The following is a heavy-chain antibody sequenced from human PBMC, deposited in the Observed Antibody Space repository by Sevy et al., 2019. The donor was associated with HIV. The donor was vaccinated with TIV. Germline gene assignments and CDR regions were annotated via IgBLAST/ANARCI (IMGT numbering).Heavy chain of an antibody. CDR2: IKSKTDGGTT. D-gene: IGHD1-26*01. V-gene: IGHV3-15*01. CDR3: TAAADRGSYYRAY. Sequence: GGSLRLSCAASGFTFSNAWMSWVRQAPGKGLEWVGRIKSKTDGGTTDYAAPVKGRFTISRDDSKNTLYLQMNSLKTEDTAVYYCTAAADRGSYYRAYWGQGTLVTDSS. J-gene: IGHJ4*02. CDR1: GFTFSNAW.